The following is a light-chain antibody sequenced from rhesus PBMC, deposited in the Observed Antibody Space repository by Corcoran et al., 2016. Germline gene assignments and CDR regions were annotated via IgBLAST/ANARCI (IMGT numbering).Light chain of an antibody. Sequence: DIQMTQSPSSLSASVGDRVTITCRASQGINNYLSWYQQKPGKAPKLLIYDASTVQSGVPSRFSGSGSGTDFTLTISSLKHEDFATYYCLQYNRDPYSFGQGTKVEIK. CDR2: DAS. CDR3: LQYNRDPYS. CDR1: QGINNY. J-gene: IGKJ2*01. V-gene: IGKV1-43*02.